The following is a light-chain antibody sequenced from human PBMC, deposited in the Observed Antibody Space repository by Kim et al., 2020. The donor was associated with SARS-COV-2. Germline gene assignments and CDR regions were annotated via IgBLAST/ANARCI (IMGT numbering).Light chain of an antibody. CDR3: QQYNNWPPLT. V-gene: IGKV3-15*01. CDR2: GAS. CDR1: QSVSSN. Sequence: EIVMTQSPATLSVSPGERATLSCRASQSVSSNLAWYQQKPGQAPRLLIYGASTRATGIPARFSGSGSGTEFTLTISSLQSEDFAVYYCQQYNNWPPLTFGGGTKPEI. J-gene: IGKJ4*01.